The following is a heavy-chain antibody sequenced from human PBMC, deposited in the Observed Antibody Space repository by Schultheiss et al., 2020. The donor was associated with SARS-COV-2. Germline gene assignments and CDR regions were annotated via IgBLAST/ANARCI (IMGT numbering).Heavy chain of an antibody. D-gene: IGHD5-18*01. CDR3: ARDTHSYGFDY. CDR2: IYYTGST. CDR1: GGSISSSSYY. Sequence: SETLSLTCTVSGGSISSSSYYWAWIRQPPGKGLEWIGSIYYTGSTYYNPSLKSRVTISVDTSKNQFSLKLSSVTAADTAVYYCARDTHSYGFDYWGQGTLVTVSS. J-gene: IGHJ4*02. V-gene: IGHV4-39*07.